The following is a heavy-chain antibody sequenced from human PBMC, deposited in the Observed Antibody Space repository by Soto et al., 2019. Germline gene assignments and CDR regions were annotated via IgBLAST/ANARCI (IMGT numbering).Heavy chain of an antibody. CDR1: GGSISSGGYS. CDR2: ISHSGST. V-gene: IGHV4-30-2*01. CDR3: ARWFDR. J-gene: IGHJ5*02. Sequence: SETQSLTCGVSGGSISSGGYSWSWIRQPPGKGLEWIGYISHSGSTYYNPSLKSRVTISVDRSKNQFSLKLSSVTAADTAVYYFARWFDRWGQGTLVTVSS.